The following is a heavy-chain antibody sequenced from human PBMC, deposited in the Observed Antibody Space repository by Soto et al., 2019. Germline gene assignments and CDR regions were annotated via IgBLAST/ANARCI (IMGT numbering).Heavy chain of an antibody. J-gene: IGHJ5*02. CDR2: ITLIFGTA. Sequence: TSVQVSCKASGGPSSSHAISWVRQAPGQGLEWMGGITLIFGTANYAQKFQGRVTITADESTTTAYMELSSLRSEDTAVYYCARVRGPVSDPWGPGILVTVFS. CDR3: ARVRGPVSDP. CDR1: GGPSSSHA. V-gene: IGHV1-69*13.